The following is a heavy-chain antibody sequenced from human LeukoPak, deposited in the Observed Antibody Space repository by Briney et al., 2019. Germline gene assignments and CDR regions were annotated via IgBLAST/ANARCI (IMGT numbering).Heavy chain of an antibody. J-gene: IGHJ4*02. D-gene: IGHD3-22*01. Sequence: PSETLSLTCTLSGGSISSSYWSWIRQPPGKGLEWVGYIYYGGSTNYNPSLKSRVTISADTSTNQISLKLSTLTAADTAVYYRARERVYSSGYYTLVGYFDYWGQGTLVTVSS. CDR3: ARERVYSSGYYTLVGYFDY. V-gene: IGHV4-59*12. CDR2: IYYGGST. CDR1: GGSISSSY.